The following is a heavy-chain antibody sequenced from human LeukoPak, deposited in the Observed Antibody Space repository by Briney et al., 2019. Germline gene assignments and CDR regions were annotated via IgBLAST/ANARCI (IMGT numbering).Heavy chain of an antibody. V-gene: IGHV4-59*01. Sequence: PSETLSLTCTVSGGSISSYYWSCVRQPTGKGLEWIGYIYYSGNTNYNPSLKSRVTISVDTSKNQFSLKLSSVTAADTAVYYCARVAEMATAALFDYWGQGTLVTVSS. CDR2: IYYSGNT. CDR1: GGSISSYY. J-gene: IGHJ4*02. D-gene: IGHD5-24*01. CDR3: ARVAEMATAALFDY.